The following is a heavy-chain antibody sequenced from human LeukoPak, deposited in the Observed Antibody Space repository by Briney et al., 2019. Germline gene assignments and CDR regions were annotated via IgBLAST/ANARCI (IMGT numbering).Heavy chain of an antibody. CDR2: ISSSSTI. CDR3: ARVGSGSLTADY. D-gene: IGHD1-26*01. Sequence: GGSLRLSCAASGFTFSSYSMTWVRQAPGKGLEWVSYISSSSTIYYAGSVKGRFTISRDNAKNSLYLQMNSLRDEDTAVYYCARVGSGSLTADYWGQGTLVTVSS. J-gene: IGHJ4*02. V-gene: IGHV3-48*02. CDR1: GFTFSSYS.